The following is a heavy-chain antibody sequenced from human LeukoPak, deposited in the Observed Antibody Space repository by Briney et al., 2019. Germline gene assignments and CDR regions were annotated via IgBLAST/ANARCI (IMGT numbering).Heavy chain of an antibody. CDR2: IYYSGST. J-gene: IGHJ6*03. CDR1: GGSISSCGYY. CDR3: ARDRGPGATYYYYYMDV. D-gene: IGHD1-26*01. Sequence: PSETLSLTCTASGGSISSCGYYWSWIRQHPGKGLEWIGYIYYSGSTYYNPSLKSRVTISVDTSKNQFSLKLSSVTAADTAVYYCARDRGPGATYYYYYMDVWGKGTTVTVSS. V-gene: IGHV4-31*03.